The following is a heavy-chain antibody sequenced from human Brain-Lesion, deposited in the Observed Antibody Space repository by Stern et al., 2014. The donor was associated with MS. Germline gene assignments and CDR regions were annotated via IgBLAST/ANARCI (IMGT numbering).Heavy chain of an antibody. J-gene: IGHJ4*02. V-gene: IGHV5-51*03. CDR1: GYLFDDYW. CDR2: IFPRDSNT. CDR3: ARSPATPSGYDRFDY. D-gene: IGHD5-12*01. Sequence: VQLVQSGAEVKKPGESLKISCEASGYLFDDYWIGWVRQMSGRGLELVAIIFPRDSNTRYSPSVQGQVTISADKSIRTPYLQWSSLKAADPAMYYCARSPATPSGYDRFDYWGQGALVTVSS.